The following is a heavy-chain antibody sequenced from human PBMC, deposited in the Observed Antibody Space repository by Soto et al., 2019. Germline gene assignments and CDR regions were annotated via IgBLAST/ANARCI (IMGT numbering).Heavy chain of an antibody. V-gene: IGHV3-7*01. CDR1: GFTFSSYW. J-gene: IGHJ4*02. CDR2: IAPDGSQK. Sequence: EVQLVESGGGLVQPGGSLRLSCVASGFTFSSYWVSWALQAPGKGLEWVANIAPDGSQKNYVDSVKGRFTISRDNAKNSLYLKMNSLRVEDTAVYYCGRGPFGWSQGTLVTVSS. D-gene: IGHD3-3*01. CDR3: GRGPFG.